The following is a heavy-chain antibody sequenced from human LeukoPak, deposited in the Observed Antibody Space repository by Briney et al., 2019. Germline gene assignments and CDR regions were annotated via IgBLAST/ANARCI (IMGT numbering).Heavy chain of an antibody. CDR2: ISGGGGST. D-gene: IGHD1-26*01. J-gene: IGHJ4*02. V-gene: IGHV3-23*01. Sequence: PGGSLRLSCAASGFTFNKYGMNWVRQAPGKGLEWVAGISGGGGSTYYVDSVKGRFTISRDNSKNTMHLQMNSLRAEDTAVYYCAKGVGGTPFDYWGQGTLVTVSS. CDR1: GFTFNKYG. CDR3: AKGVGGTPFDY.